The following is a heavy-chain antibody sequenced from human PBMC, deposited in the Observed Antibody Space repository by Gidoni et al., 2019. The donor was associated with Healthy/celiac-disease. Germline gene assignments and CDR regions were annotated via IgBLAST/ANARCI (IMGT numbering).Heavy chain of an antibody. CDR2: ISSSSSYI. J-gene: IGHJ6*01. CDR3: AREEGYGSKAYYGMDV. V-gene: IGHV3-21*01. D-gene: IGHD2-2*01. Sequence: EVQLVESGGGLDKPGGSLRLSCAASGFTFSSYSMNWVRLAPGKGLEWVSSISSSSSYIYYADSVKGRFTISRDNAKHSLYLQMNSLRAEDTAVYYWAREEGYGSKAYYGMDVWGQGTTVTVSS. CDR1: GFTFSSYS.